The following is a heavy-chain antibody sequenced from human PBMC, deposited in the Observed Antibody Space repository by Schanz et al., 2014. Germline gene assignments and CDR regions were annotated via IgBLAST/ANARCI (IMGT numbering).Heavy chain of an antibody. CDR1: GFTFSRYW. CDR3: GKDDRGDVVVVAANY. V-gene: IGHV3-23*04. J-gene: IGHJ4*02. Sequence: EVQLVQSGGGLVQPGGSLRLSCAASGFTFSRYWMQWVRQAPGKGLVWVSAISGSGGSTVYADSVKGRFTISRDNSNNTVFLQMNSLRAEDTAVYYCGKDDRGDVVVVAANYWGQGAQVIVSS. CDR2: ISGSGGST. D-gene: IGHD2-15*01.